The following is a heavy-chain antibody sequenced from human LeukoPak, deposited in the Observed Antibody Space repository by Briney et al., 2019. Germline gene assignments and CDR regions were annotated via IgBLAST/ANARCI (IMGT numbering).Heavy chain of an antibody. V-gene: IGHV3-53*01. CDR1: GFTVSDNY. CDR2: IYSDGRT. Sequence: GGSLRLSCAASGFTVSDNYMSWVRQAPGKGLEWVSVIYSDGRTHYADSVKGRFTVSRDNSKNTLYLQMNSLRAEDTAVYYCAILPGYWGRGTLVTVSS. J-gene: IGHJ4*02. CDR3: AILPGY.